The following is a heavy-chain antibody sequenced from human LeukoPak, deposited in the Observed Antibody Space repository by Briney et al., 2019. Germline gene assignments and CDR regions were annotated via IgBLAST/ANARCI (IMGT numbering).Heavy chain of an antibody. V-gene: IGHV5-51*01. D-gene: IGHD4-17*01. CDR3: ARRTTVTTYDAFDI. CDR1: GYSFTSYW. J-gene: IGHJ3*02. CDR2: IYPGDSDT. Sequence: TGESLKISCKGSGYSFTSYWIGWVRQMPGKGLEWVGIIYPGDSDTRYSPSFQGQVTISADKSISTAYLQWSSLKASDTAMYYCARRTTVTTYDAFDIWGQGTMVTVSS.